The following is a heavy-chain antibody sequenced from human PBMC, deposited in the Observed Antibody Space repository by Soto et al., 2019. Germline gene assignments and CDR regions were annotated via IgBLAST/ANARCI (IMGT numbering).Heavy chain of an antibody. V-gene: IGHV1-18*01. D-gene: IGHD1-7*01. Sequence: ASVKVSCKASGYTFTSYGISWVRQAPGQGLEWMGWISAYNGNTNYAQKLQGRVTMTTDTSTSTAYMELRSLRSDDTAVYYCARFELELPYYYYGMDVWGQGTTVTSP. CDR3: ARFELELPYYYYGMDV. CDR1: GYTFTSYG. CDR2: ISAYNGNT. J-gene: IGHJ6*02.